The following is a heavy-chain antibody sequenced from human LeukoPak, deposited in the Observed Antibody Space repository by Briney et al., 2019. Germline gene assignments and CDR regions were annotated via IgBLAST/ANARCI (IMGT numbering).Heavy chain of an antibody. D-gene: IGHD5-12*01. CDR1: GYTFTSYG. CDR3: ASGVATTDSSRYYYYYMDV. V-gene: IGHV1-18*01. Sequence: ASVKVSCKASGYTFTSYGISWVRQAPGQGLEWMGWISAYNGNTNYAQKLQGRVTMTTDTSTSTAYMELRSLRSEDTAVYYCASGVATTDSSRYYYYYMDVWGKGTTVTISS. J-gene: IGHJ6*03. CDR2: ISAYNGNT.